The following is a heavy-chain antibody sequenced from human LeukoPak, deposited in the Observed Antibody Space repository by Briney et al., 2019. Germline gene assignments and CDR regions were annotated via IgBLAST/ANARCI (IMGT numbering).Heavy chain of an antibody. V-gene: IGHV1-8*02. D-gene: IGHD3-16*01. CDR1: GYSFSDYD. J-gene: IGHJ4*02. CDR2: VNPKSGST. CDR3: ARGVSIRRYAWAY. Sequence: GASVKVSCKASGYSFSDYDIIWVRQAAGQGLEWVGWVNPKSGSTAYAQKFQGRVTMISSSSITTVYMELSSLRSDDSAVYYCARGVSIRRYAWAYWGQGTLVTVSS.